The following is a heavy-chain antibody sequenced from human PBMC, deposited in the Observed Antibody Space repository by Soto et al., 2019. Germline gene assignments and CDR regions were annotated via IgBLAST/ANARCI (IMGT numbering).Heavy chain of an antibody. CDR3: VRSGTARLLRHSWFDT. V-gene: IGHV3-21*01. D-gene: IGHD2-21*01. J-gene: IGHJ5*02. Sequence: EVQLVESGGGLVKPGGSLRLSCAASGFTFNTYDMNWVRQAPGKGLEWVSSITTSSAYIYYADSLKGRITISRDNAKNSLFLQMTSLRAEYTAVYYCVRSGTARLLRHSWFDTWGQGTLVTVSS. CDR2: ITTSSAYI. CDR1: GFTFNTYD.